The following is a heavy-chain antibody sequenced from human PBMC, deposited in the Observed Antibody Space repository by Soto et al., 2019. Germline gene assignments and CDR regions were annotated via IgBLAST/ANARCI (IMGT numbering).Heavy chain of an antibody. J-gene: IGHJ6*02. CDR3: ARVPIFGYYDSSGYYRDRYYGMDV. CDR1: GFTFSSYA. D-gene: IGHD3-22*01. CDR2: TRNKANSYTT. Sequence: PGGSLRLSCAASGFTFSSYAMSWVRQAPGKGLEWVGRTRNKANSYTTEYAASVKGRFTISRDDSKNSLYLQMNSLKTEDTAVYYCARVPIFGYYDSSGYYRDRYYGMDVWGQGTTVTVSS. V-gene: IGHV3-72*01.